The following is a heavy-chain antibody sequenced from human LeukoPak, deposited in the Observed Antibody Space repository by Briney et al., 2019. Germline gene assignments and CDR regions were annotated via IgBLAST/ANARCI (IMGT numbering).Heavy chain of an antibody. V-gene: IGHV4-59*01. CDR1: GGSISSYY. D-gene: IGHD6-19*01. CDR3: ARVSSGWYGWYFDL. CDR2: IYYSGST. J-gene: IGHJ2*01. Sequence: SETLSLTCSVSGGSISSYYWSWIRQPPGKGLEWIGYIYYSGSTSYNPSLKSRVTMSVDTSKNQISLNLSSVTAADTAVCYCARVSSGWYGWYFDLWGRGTLVTVSS.